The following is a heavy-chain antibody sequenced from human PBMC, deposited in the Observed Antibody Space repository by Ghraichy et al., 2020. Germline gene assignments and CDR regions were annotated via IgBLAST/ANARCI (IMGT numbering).Heavy chain of an antibody. D-gene: IGHD5-18*01. CDR3: ARADRGETAYVIAY. CDR2: INPRNGVT. Sequence: ASVKVSCKPSGYTFTAYSIHWVHQAPGQRLEWMGWINPRNGVTKYSQRFQDRVTFTSDTSANTVYMELSTLRSDDTGVYFCARADRGETAYVIAYWGQGTLVSVSS. J-gene: IGHJ4*02. CDR1: GYTFTAYS. V-gene: IGHV1-3*01.